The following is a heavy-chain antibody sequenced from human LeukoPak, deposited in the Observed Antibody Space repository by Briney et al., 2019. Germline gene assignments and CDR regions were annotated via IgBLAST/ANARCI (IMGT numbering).Heavy chain of an antibody. CDR2: ISGSGANT. J-gene: IGHJ4*02. D-gene: IGHD3-9*01. CDR1: KFTFSTSD. CDR3: AKESQTYYDIMTGYPNYYFDY. Sequence: GGSLRLSCAASKFTFSTSDMSWVRQAPGKGLEWVSAISGSGANTYYVDSVKGRFTISRDNSKNTLYLEMSSLRSDDTAVYYCAKESQTYYDIMTGYPNYYFDYWGQGTLVTVSS. V-gene: IGHV3-23*01.